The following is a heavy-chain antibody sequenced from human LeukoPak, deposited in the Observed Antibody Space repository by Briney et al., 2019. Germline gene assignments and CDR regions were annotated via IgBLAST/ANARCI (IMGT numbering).Heavy chain of an antibody. Sequence: SETLSLTCTVSGGSISSSSYYWGWIRQPPGKGLEWIGSIYYSGSTYFNPSLKSRVTISVDTSKNQFSLKLSSVTAADTAVYYCARRGYDSSGYYFLVWGQGTLVTVSS. J-gene: IGHJ4*02. CDR2: IYYSGST. V-gene: IGHV4-39*01. D-gene: IGHD3-22*01. CDR1: GGSISSSSYY. CDR3: ARRGYDSSGYYFLV.